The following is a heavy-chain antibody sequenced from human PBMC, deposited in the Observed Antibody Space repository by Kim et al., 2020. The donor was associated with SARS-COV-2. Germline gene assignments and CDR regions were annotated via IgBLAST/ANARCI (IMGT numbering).Heavy chain of an antibody. CDR3: AKGITQWLLGDYYYGMDV. CDR2: ISGDGGST. D-gene: IGHD6-19*01. Sequence: GGSLRLSCAASGFTFDDYAMHWVRQAPGKGLEWVSLISGDGGSTYYADSVKGRFTISRDNSKNSLYLQMNSLRTEDTALYYCAKGITQWLLGDYYYGMDVWGQGTTVTVSS. V-gene: IGHV3-43*02. CDR1: GFTFDDYA. J-gene: IGHJ6*02.